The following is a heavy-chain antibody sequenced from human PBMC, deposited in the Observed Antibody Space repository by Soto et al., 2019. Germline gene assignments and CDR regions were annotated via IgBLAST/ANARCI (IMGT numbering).Heavy chain of an antibody. V-gene: IGHV4-59*12. CDR2: IYYSGST. D-gene: IGHD3-9*01. CDR3: ARTSYDILTGRLDAFDI. CDR1: GGSISSYY. Sequence: PSETLSLTCTVSGGSISSYYWSWIRQPPGKGLEWIGYIYYSGSTNYNPSLKSRVTISVDTSKKQFSLKLSSVTAADTAVYYCARTSYDILTGRLDAFDIWGQGTMVTVSS. J-gene: IGHJ3*02.